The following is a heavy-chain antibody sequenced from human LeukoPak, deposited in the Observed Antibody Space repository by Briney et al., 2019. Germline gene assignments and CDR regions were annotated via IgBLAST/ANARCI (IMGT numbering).Heavy chain of an antibody. V-gene: IGHV3-33*06. J-gene: IGHJ4*02. Sequence: GGSLRLSCAASGFTFSSYGMHWLRQAPGKGLEWVAVVWFDGSNKYYADSVKGRFTISRDNSKNTLYLQMNSLRAEDTAVYYCAKDLIPRWLQRDYWGQGTLVTVSS. CDR2: VWFDGSNK. CDR1: GFTFSSYG. CDR3: AKDLIPRWLQRDY. D-gene: IGHD5-24*01.